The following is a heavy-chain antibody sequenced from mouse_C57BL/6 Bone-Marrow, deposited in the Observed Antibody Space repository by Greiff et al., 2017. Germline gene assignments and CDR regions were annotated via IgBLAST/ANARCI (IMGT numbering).Heavy chain of an antibody. J-gene: IGHJ4*01. V-gene: IGHV5-15*01. CDR2: ISNLAYSI. CDR1: GFTFSDYG. Sequence: EVKLVESGGGLVQPGGSLKLSCAASGFTFSDYGMAWVRQAPRKGPEWVAFISNLAYSIYYADTVTGRFTISRENAKNTLYLEMSSLRSEDTAMYHCARPVYYDYEDYAMDYWGQGTSVTVSS. CDR3: ARPVYYDYEDYAMDY. D-gene: IGHD2-4*01.